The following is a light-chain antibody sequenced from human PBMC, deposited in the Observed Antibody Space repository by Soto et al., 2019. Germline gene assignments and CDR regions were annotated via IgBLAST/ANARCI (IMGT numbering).Light chain of an antibody. J-gene: IGKJ1*01. CDR3: LQYWDYSWT. CDR1: QIINKW. V-gene: IGKV1-5*01. CDR2: DAS. Sequence: DIQMTQSPSTLTASLGDRVTVTCLSIQIINKWLAWYQQKPGKAPSLLIYDASNLESGVPSRFSGSGSGTEFTLTISSLQPEDSATYYCLQYWDYSWTFGQGTKVDI.